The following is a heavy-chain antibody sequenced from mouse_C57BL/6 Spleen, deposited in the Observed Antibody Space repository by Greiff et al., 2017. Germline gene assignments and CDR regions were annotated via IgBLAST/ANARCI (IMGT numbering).Heavy chain of an antibody. CDR1: GYTFTSYG. CDR3: ARKIYYSNYGDAMDY. V-gene: IGHV1-81*01. Sequence: VQLQQSGAELARPGASVKLSCKASGYTFTSYGISWVKQRTGQGLEWIGEIYPRSGNTYYNEKLKGKATLTADKSSSTAYMELRSLTSEDFAVFFCARKIYYSNYGDAMDYWGQGTSVTVSS. J-gene: IGHJ4*01. D-gene: IGHD2-5*01. CDR2: IYPRSGNT.